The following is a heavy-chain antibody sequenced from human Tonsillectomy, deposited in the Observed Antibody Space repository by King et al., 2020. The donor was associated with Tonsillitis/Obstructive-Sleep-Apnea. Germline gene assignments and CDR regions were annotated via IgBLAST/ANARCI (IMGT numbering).Heavy chain of an antibody. J-gene: IGHJ4*01. CDR3: ARVLFDMRTVTTGY. Sequence: DVQLVESGGGLVQPGGSLRLSCAASGFTFSSYWMHWVRQAPGKGLVWVSRINSDGSRTNYADSVKGRFTISRDNAKNTLYLQMNSLRAEDTAVYYCARVLFDMRTVTTGYWGHGTLVTVSS. D-gene: IGHD4-17*01. CDR1: GFTFSSYW. V-gene: IGHV3-74*02. CDR2: INSDGSRT.